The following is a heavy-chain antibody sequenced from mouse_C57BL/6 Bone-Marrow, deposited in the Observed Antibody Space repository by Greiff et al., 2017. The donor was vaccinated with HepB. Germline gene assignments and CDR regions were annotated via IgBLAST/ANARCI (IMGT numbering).Heavy chain of an antibody. V-gene: IGHV1-18*01. D-gene: IGHD2-3*01. CDR3: ARTIYDGYYVNYAMDY. CDR1: GYTFTDYN. CDR2: INPNNGGT. Sequence: EVQLQQSGPELVKPGASVKIPCKASGYTFTDYNMDWVKQSHGKSLEWIGDINPNNGGTIYNQKFKGKATLTVDKSSSTAYMELRSLTSEDTAVYYCARTIYDGYYVNYAMDYWGQGTSVTVSS. J-gene: IGHJ4*01.